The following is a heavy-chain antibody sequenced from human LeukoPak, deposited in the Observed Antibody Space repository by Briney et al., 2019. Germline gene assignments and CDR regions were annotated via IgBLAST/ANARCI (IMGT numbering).Heavy chain of an antibody. Sequence: PGGSLRLSCAASGFTFSSYAMSWVRQAPGKGLEWVSGISGSGGSTYYADSVKGRFTISRDNSKNTLYLQMNSLSAEDTAVYYCAKAPPSSSWYYFDYWGQGTLVTVSS. D-gene: IGHD6-13*01. CDR3: AKAPPSSSWYYFDY. V-gene: IGHV3-23*01. J-gene: IGHJ4*02. CDR2: ISGSGGST. CDR1: GFTFSSYA.